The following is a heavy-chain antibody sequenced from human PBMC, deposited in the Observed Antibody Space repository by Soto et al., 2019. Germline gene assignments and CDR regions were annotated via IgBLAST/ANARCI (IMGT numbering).Heavy chain of an antibody. J-gene: IGHJ6*02. D-gene: IGHD5-18*01. Sequence: PSETLSLTCTVSGGSISSSSYYWGWIRQPPGKGLEWIGSIYYSGSTYYNPSLKSRVTIPVDTSKNQFSLKLSSVTAADTAVYYCARHPVSTAMVSHYGMDVWGQGTTVTVSS. CDR1: GGSISSSSYY. V-gene: IGHV4-39*01. CDR2: IYYSGST. CDR3: ARHPVSTAMVSHYGMDV.